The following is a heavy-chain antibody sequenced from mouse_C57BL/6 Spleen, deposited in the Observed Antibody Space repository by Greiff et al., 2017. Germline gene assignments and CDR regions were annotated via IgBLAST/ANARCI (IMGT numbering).Heavy chain of an antibody. Sequence: QVQLLQSGAELVKPGASVKMSCKASGYTFTSYWITWVKQRPGQGLEWIGDIYPGSGSTNYNEKFKSKATLTVDTSSSTAYMQLSSLTSEDSAVYYCAREGKSWVFDYWGQGTTLTVSS. V-gene: IGHV1-55*01. D-gene: IGHD4-1*01. J-gene: IGHJ2*01. CDR3: AREGKSWVFDY. CDR2: IYPGSGST. CDR1: GYTFTSYW.